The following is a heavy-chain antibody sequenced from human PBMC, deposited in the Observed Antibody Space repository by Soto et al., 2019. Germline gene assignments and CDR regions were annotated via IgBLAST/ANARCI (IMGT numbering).Heavy chain of an antibody. CDR3: ARVWAYYYGSGSYYYYYGMDV. D-gene: IGHD3-10*01. CDR1: GGSFSGYH. Sequence: PSETLSLTCAVYGGSFSGYHWSWIRQPPGKGLEWIGEINHSGSTNYNPSLKSRVTISVDTSKNQFSLKLSSVTAADTAVYYCARVWAYYYGSGSYYYYYGMDVWGQGTTVTVSS. V-gene: IGHV4-34*01. CDR2: INHSGST. J-gene: IGHJ6*02.